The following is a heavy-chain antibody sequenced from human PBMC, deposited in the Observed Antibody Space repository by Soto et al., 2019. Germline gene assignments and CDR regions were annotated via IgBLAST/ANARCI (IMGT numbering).Heavy chain of an antibody. D-gene: IGHD2-15*01. Sequence: PVGSLRLSCAAPGFTFSSYGMHWVRQAPGKGLEWVAVMSWDGSDEFYEETVKGRFTVSRDNSRNTLYLQMNSLRPEDTAVYYCAKEGCSGGICYGFDYWGQGTLVTVSS. CDR3: AKEGCSGGICYGFDY. J-gene: IGHJ4*02. V-gene: IGHV3-30*18. CDR1: GFTFSSYG. CDR2: MSWDGSDE.